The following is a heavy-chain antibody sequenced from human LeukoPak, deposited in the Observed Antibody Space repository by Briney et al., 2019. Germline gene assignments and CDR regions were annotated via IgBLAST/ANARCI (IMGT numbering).Heavy chain of an antibody. CDR3: GIHVSAGTVDY. D-gene: IGHD6-13*01. V-gene: IGHV3-23*01. CDR1: GFTFSSYA. J-gene: IGHJ4*02. Sequence: GGSLRLSCAASGFTFSSYAMSWVRQAPGKGLEWVSAISGSGGSTYYADSVKGRFTISRDNSKNTVYLQMDSLRAEDTAVYYCGIHVSAGTVDYWGQGTLVTVSS. CDR2: ISGSGGST.